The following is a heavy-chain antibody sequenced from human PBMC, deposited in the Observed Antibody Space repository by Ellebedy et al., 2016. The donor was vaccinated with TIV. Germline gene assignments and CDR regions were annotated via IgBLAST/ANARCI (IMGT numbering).Heavy chain of an antibody. CDR2: IKQDGSEK. Sequence: GGSLRLSXAASGFTFSSYWMSWVRQAPGKGLEWVANIKQDGSEKYYVDSVKGRFTISRDNAKNSLYLQMNSLRAEDTAVYYCARDHEPDTAMVEGDYWGQGTLVTVSS. CDR1: GFTFSSYW. V-gene: IGHV3-7*01. CDR3: ARDHEPDTAMVEGDY. D-gene: IGHD5-18*01. J-gene: IGHJ4*02.